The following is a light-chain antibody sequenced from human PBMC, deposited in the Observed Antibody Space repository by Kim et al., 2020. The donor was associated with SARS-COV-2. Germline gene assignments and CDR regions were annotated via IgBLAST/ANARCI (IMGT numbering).Light chain of an antibody. CDR3: QAWDSSTVV. V-gene: IGLV3-1*01. CDR2: QDS. Sequence: VSPRHKASITCSGDKLGDKYACWYQQRPGQSPVLIIYQDSKRPSGIPERFSGSNSGNTATLTISGTQAMDEADYYCQAWDSSTVVFGGGTQLTVL. J-gene: IGLJ2*01. CDR1: KLGDKY.